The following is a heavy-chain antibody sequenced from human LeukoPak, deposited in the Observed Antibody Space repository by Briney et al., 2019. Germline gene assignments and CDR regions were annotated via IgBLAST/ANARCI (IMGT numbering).Heavy chain of an antibody. Sequence: PGGSLRLSCAASGFTFSSYWMSWVRQAPGKGLEWVANIKQDGSEKYYVDSVKGRFTISRDNAKNSLYLQMNSLRAEDTAVYYCAREPPGLNPDAVAGPDYWGQGTLVTVSS. CDR3: AREPPGLNPDAVAGPDY. J-gene: IGHJ4*02. CDR1: GFTFSSYW. V-gene: IGHV3-7*03. CDR2: IKQDGSEK. D-gene: IGHD6-19*01.